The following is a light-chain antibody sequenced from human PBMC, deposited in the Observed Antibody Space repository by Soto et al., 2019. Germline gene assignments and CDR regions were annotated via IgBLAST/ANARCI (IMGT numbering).Light chain of an antibody. Sequence: VMKKTPATLSVSAGGRVILSCRASQHIGTTLAWYQQKPGQTPRLLIYGAATSATGIPARFSGSGSGTDFTLTISSLQPEDVTTYYCQQRYCTPHTFGQGTKVDIK. J-gene: IGKJ1*01. V-gene: IGKV3-15*01. CDR1: QHIGTT. CDR3: QQRYCTPHT. CDR2: GAA.